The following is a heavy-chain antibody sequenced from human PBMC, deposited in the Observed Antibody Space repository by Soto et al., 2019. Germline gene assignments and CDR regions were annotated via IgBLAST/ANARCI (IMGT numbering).Heavy chain of an antibody. CDR1: GGSINSNDHY. CDR2: IYYSGST. CDR3: AWERYGGYWFAT. J-gene: IGHJ5*01. D-gene: IGHD1-20*01. V-gene: IGHV4-30-4*01. Sequence: PSETLSLTCSVSGGSINSNDHYWSWIRQSPGKGLEWIGSIYYSGSTYYNPSLKSRITASLDTSKNQVSLNLTSVTAADTALYYVAWERYGGYWFATWGRGTLVTVSS.